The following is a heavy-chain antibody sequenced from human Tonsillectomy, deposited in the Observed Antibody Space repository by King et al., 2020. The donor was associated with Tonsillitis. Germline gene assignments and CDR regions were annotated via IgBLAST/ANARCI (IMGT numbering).Heavy chain of an antibody. D-gene: IGHD3-10*01. CDR2: IYHSGST. CDR3: VSTMGVKTPIRDY. Sequence: VQLQESGPGLVKPSGTLSLTCAVSGGSISSSYWWSWVRQPPGKGLEWIGEIYHSGSTNYNPSLKSRVTISLDKSRAQFSLKLSSVTAADTAVYYCVSTMGVKTPIRDYWGQGTLVTVSS. J-gene: IGHJ4*02. V-gene: IGHV4-4*02. CDR1: GGSISSSYW.